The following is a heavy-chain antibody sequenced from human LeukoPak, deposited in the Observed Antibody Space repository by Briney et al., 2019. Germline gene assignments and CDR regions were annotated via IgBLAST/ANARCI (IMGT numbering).Heavy chain of an antibody. CDR2: INHSGST. Sequence: SETLSLTCAVYGGSFSGYYWSWIRQPPGKGLEWIGEINHSGSTNYNPSLKSRVTISVDTSKNQFSLKLSSVTAADTPVYYCARASYDYVWGSYRFDYWGQGTLVTVSS. V-gene: IGHV4-34*01. CDR1: GGSFSGYY. J-gene: IGHJ4*02. D-gene: IGHD3-16*02. CDR3: ARASYDYVWGSYRFDY.